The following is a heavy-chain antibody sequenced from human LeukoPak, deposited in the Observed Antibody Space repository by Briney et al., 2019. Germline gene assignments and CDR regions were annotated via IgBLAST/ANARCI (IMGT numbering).Heavy chain of an antibody. J-gene: IGHJ4*02. D-gene: IGHD3-10*01. Sequence: GGALRLSCAAPGIIFSSYGMNLVRQAPGKGLEWVASIDTTSYTYYTDSVKGRFTISRDNAKISLYLQMNSLRAEDTAVYYCATEGRGVHFDSWGQGTLVTVSS. CDR1: GIIFSSYG. V-gene: IGHV3-21*01. CDR3: ATEGRGVHFDS. CDR2: IDTTSYT.